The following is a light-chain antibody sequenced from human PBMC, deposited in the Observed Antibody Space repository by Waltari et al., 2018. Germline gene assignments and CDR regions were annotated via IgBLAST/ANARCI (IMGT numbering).Light chain of an antibody. V-gene: IGLV1-51*02. CDR1: PSNLGINY. J-gene: IGLJ2*01. CDR3: GTWDYSLSVVV. Sequence: QSVVTQPPSVSAAPGQKVTISCSGSPSNLGINYVSWYQQLPGTAPKLLIYENNKRPSGIPERFSASKSGTSATLGITGLQTGDEADYYCGTWDYSLSVVVFGGGTKLTVL. CDR2: ENN.